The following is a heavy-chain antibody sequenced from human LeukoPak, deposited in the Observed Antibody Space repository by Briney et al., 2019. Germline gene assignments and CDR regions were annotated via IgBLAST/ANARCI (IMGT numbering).Heavy chain of an antibody. J-gene: IGHJ4*02. Sequence: SETLSLTCAVSGYSISSGYYWGWIRQPPGKGLEWIGSIYHSGSTYYNPSLKSRVTISVDTSKNRFSLKLSSVTAADTAVYYCARLSPVGATWGQGTLVTVSS. CDR3: ARLSPVGAT. D-gene: IGHD1-26*01. CDR1: GYSISSGYY. V-gene: IGHV4-38-2*01. CDR2: IYHSGST.